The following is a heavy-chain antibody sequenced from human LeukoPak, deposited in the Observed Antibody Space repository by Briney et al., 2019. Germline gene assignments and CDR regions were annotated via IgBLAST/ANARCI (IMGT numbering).Heavy chain of an antibody. J-gene: IGHJ4*02. CDR1: GGTFRSYA. CDR3: AIFQGTYGDNENDY. V-gene: IGHV1-69*13. D-gene: IGHD4-17*01. CDR2: IITRINPP. Sequence: SVKVSCKASGGTFRSYAITWVRQAPGKGLEWMAGIITRINPPKYAQTFQGRVSITPDESTSTGYMEMSSLRSEDTAVYYCAIFQGTYGDNENDYWGQGTLVTVSS.